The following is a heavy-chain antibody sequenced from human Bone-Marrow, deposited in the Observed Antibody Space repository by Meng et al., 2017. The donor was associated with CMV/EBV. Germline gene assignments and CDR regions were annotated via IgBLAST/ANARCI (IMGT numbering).Heavy chain of an antibody. CDR3: ARRRYSYGVIDY. CDR1: GNSISSSIYY. J-gene: IGHJ4*02. V-gene: IGHV4-39*01. Sequence: SETLSLTCTVSGNSISSSIYYWGWIRQPPGKGLEWIGTIHYSGSTYHNPSLKSRVTISVDTSKTQFSLKLNSVTAADTAVYFCARRRYSYGVIDYWGQGALVTASS. D-gene: IGHD5-18*01. CDR2: IHYSGST.